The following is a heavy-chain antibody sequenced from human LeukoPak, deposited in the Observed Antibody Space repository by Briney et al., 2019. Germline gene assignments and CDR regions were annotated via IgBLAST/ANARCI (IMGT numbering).Heavy chain of an antibody. D-gene: IGHD2-15*01. CDR3: ARGEISGVFDM. CDR1: GFTFSSYD. Sequence: PGGSLRLSCATSGFTFSSYDMHWVRQAPGKGLEWVAVVCYDESNKYYVDSVKGRFTISRDNSKNTLYLQMNSLRVEDTALYYCARGEISGVFDMWGRGTMFSV. V-gene: IGHV3-33*01. CDR2: VCYDESNK. J-gene: IGHJ3*02.